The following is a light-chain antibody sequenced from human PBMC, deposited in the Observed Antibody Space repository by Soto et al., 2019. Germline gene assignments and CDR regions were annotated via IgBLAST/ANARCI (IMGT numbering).Light chain of an antibody. CDR2: GAS. CDR3: QQSFSTPRT. CDR1: QTINNN. V-gene: IGKV3-15*01. Sequence: VMTQAPATLSVYTGERATLSCRASQTINNNVAWYQLKDGQVPRLLIYGASTRATDVPARFSGSGSGTEFTLTISSLQPEDFGTYYCQQSFSTPRTFGQGTKVDIK. J-gene: IGKJ1*01.